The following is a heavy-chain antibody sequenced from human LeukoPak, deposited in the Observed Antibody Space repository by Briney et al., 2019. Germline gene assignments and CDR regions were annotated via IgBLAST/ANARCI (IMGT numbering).Heavy chain of an antibody. V-gene: IGHV1-46*01. CDR1: GYTFTNFY. J-gene: IGHJ4*02. CDR3: ARELASSGYYWD. CDR2: INPSGGST. Sequence: ASVKVSCKASGYTFTNFYMHWVRQAPGQGLEWMGIINPSGGSTSYAQKFQGRVTMTRDTSTSTAYMELSSLRSEDTAVYYCARELASSGYYWDWGQGTLVTVSS. D-gene: IGHD3-22*01.